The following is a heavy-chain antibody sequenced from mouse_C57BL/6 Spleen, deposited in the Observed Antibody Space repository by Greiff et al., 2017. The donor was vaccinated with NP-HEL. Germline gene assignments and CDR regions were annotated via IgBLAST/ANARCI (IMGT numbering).Heavy chain of an antibody. V-gene: IGHV1-64*01. J-gene: IGHJ2*01. Sequence: QVQLQQPGAELVKPGASVKLSCKASGYTFSSYWMHWVKQRPGQGLEWIGMIHPNSGSTNYNEKFKSKATLTVDKSSSTAYMQLSSLTSEDSAVYYCARGGYDYSFDYWGQGTTLTVSS. CDR2: IHPNSGST. CDR1: GYTFSSYW. CDR3: ARGGYDYSFDY. D-gene: IGHD2-4*01.